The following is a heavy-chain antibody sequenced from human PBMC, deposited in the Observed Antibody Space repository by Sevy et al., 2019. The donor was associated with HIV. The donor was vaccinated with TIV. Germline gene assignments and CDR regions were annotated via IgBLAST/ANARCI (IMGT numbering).Heavy chain of an antibody. Sequence: GGSLRLSCAASGFTFSSYSMNWVRQAPGRGLEWISYIGSSSSAIYYADSVKGRFTISRDNAKNSLYLQMNSLRDDDTAVYYCAKEQAQLNGDDAFDIWGQGTMVTVSS. CDR2: IGSSSSAI. V-gene: IGHV3-48*02. CDR3: AKEQAQLNGDDAFDI. J-gene: IGHJ3*02. CDR1: GFTFSSYS. D-gene: IGHD1-1*01.